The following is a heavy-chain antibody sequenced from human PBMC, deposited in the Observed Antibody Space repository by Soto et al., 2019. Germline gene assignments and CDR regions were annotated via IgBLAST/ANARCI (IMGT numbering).Heavy chain of an antibody. J-gene: IGHJ5*02. D-gene: IGHD2-21*01. CDR2: IYVTGAV. V-gene: IGHV4-31*03. CDR1: VAALNSGNYY. CDR3: ARLRIATNNYKWFDP. Sequence: LSLTCSVSVAALNSGNYYSSWIRQVPGKGLEWIGHIYVTGAVDYNPSLRDRITISQDTSERQFSLNLRLVTAADTAVYYCARLRIATNNYKWFDPWGQGTLVTVSS.